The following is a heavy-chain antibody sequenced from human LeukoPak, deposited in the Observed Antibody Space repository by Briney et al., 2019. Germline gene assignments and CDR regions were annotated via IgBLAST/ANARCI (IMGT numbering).Heavy chain of an antibody. V-gene: IGHV3-48*01. J-gene: IGHJ4*02. CDR1: GFTLSSYN. Sequence: GGSLRLPCAASGFTLSSYNMNWVRQAPGKGLEWVSHISGSSNTIYHADSVKGRFTISRDNAKNSLYLHMNGLRAEDTAVYFCARDGGGEFDYWGQGTLVTVSS. CDR3: ARDGGGEFDY. CDR2: ISGSSNTI. D-gene: IGHD3-16*01.